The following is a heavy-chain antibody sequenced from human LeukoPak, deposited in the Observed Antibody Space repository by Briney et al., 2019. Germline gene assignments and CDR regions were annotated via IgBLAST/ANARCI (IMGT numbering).Heavy chain of an antibody. D-gene: IGHD2-2*01. J-gene: IGHJ4*02. Sequence: PSETLSLTCAVYGGSFSGYYWSWIRQPPGKGLEWIGEINHSGSTNYNPSLKSRVTISVDTSKNRFSLKLSSVTAADTAVYYCARGQHPTGYCSSTSCYHFDYWGQGTLVTVSS. CDR3: ARGQHPTGYCSSTSCYHFDY. CDR2: INHSGST. V-gene: IGHV4-34*01. CDR1: GGSFSGYY.